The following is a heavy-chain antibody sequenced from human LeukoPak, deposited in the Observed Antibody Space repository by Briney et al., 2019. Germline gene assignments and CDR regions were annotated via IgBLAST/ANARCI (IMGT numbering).Heavy chain of an antibody. CDR3: ARGDDCGGDCLNAFDI. CDR2: IHYSGTT. Sequence: SETLSLTCTVSGGSISSSSYYWGWIRQPPGKGLEWIGSIHYSGTTNYNPSLKSRVTISVDTSKNQFSLKLSSVTAADTAVYYCARGDDCGGDCLNAFDIWGQGTMVTVSS. CDR1: GGSISSSSYY. D-gene: IGHD2-21*02. J-gene: IGHJ3*02. V-gene: IGHV4-39*07.